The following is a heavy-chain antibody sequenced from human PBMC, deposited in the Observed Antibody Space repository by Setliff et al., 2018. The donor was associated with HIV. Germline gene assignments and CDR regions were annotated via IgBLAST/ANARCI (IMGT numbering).Heavy chain of an antibody. J-gene: IGHJ6*03. CDR2: IIPIFGTA. Sequence: SVKVSCKASGYTFTSYDISWVRQAPGQGLEWMGGIIPIFGTANYAQKFQGRVTITADESTSTAYMELSSLRSEDTAVYYCARDILERGYYYYYMDVWGKGTTVTVSS. D-gene: IGHD3-3*01. CDR1: GYTFTSYD. CDR3: ARDILERGYYYYYMDV. V-gene: IGHV1-69*13.